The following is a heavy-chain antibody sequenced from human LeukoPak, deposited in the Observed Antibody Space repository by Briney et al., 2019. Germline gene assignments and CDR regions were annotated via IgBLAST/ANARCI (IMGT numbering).Heavy chain of an antibody. CDR1: GLTVSRHY. CDR3: AGGGSYDTFDY. CDR2: ISTGGST. J-gene: IGHJ4*02. Sequence: PGGSLRLSCVASGLTVSRHYMTWVRQAPGKGLEWLSVISTGGSTNYADSVKGRFTISRDNAKNSLYLQMNSLRAEDTAVYYCAGGGSYDTFDYWGQGTLVTVSS. V-gene: IGHV3-53*01. D-gene: IGHD1-26*01.